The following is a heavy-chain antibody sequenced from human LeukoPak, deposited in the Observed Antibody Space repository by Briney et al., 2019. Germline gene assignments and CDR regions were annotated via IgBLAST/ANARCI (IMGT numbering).Heavy chain of an antibody. CDR3: ATKGRPYSGSYHDPGAFDI. V-gene: IGHV5-51*01. CDR1: GYSFTSYW. Sequence: GESLKISCKGSGYSFTSYWIGWVRQMPGKGLEWMGIIYPGDSDTRYSPSFQGQVTISADKSISTAYLQWSSLKASDTAMYYCATKGRPYSGSYHDPGAFDIWGQGTMVTVSS. CDR2: IYPGDSDT. D-gene: IGHD1-26*01. J-gene: IGHJ3*02.